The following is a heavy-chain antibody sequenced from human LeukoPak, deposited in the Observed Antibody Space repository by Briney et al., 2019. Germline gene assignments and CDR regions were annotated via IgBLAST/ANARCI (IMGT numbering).Heavy chain of an antibody. D-gene: IGHD1-26*01. J-gene: IGHJ3*02. V-gene: IGHV3-66*04. Sequence: PGGSLRLSCAASGSTVSVNYMSWVRQAPGKGLEWVSVIYGGGSTYYADSVQGRFTISRDNSKNALYLQMNSLRAEDTAVYYCARPSSGMYRNAFDIWGQGTMVTVSS. CDR1: GSTVSVNY. CDR3: ARPSSGMYRNAFDI. CDR2: IYGGGST.